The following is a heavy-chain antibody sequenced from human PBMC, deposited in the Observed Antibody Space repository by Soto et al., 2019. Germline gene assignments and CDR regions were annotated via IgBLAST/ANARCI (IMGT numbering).Heavy chain of an antibody. V-gene: IGHV3-23*01. D-gene: IGHD3-10*01. J-gene: IGHJ6*02. CDR1: GFTFSSYA. CDR2: ISGSGGST. CDR3: ANLQGWFGEYGMDV. Sequence: GGSLRLSCAASGFTFSSYAMSWVRQAPGKGLEWVSAISGSGGSTYYADSVKGRFTISRDNSKNTLYLQMNSLRAEDTAVYYCANLQGWFGEYGMDVWGQGTTVTVSS.